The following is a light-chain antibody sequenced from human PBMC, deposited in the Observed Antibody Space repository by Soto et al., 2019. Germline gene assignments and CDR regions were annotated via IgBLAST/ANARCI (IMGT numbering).Light chain of an antibody. CDR3: QQYGTSPLT. V-gene: IGKV3-20*01. CDR2: AAS. CDR1: HSVNGNY. Sequence: EIVLTQSPGTLSLSPGEGATLSCRASHSVNGNYLAWYQQKPGLAPRLLIYAASTRVTGIPDRFNGSGSGTDFSLTLTRLEPEDFAVYSCQQYGTSPLTFGGGTKVDIK. J-gene: IGKJ4*01.